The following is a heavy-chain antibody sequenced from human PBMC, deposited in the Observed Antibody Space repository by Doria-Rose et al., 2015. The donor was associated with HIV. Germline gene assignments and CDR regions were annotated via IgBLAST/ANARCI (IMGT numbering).Heavy chain of an antibody. J-gene: IGHJ4*02. D-gene: IGHD6-13*01. CDR3: ARIKSSRWYHKYYFDF. CDR1: GVSLSSPGMG. CDR2: ILSDDER. Sequence: SGPVLVKPTETLTLTCTVSGVSLSSPGMGVSWIRQPPGKALEWLANILSDDERSYKTSLKSRLTISRVTSKGQVVLTMTDMDPVDTATYYCARIKSSRWYHKYYFDFWGQGTLVIVSA. V-gene: IGHV2-26*01.